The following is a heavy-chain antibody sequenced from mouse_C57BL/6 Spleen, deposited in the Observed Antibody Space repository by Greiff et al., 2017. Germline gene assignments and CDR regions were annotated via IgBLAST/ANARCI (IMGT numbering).Heavy chain of an antibody. J-gene: IGHJ3*02. V-gene: IGHV1-55*01. CDR1: GYTFTSYW. CDR2: IYPGSGST. Sequence: VQLQQPGAELVKPGASVKMSCKASGYTFTSYWITWVKQRHGQGLAWIGVIYPGSGSTNYNEKFKSKATLTVYTSSSTAYMQISSLTSEDSAFYYCARRPLSDRWGQGTLVTVSA. D-gene: IGHD3-1*01. CDR3: ARRPLSDR.